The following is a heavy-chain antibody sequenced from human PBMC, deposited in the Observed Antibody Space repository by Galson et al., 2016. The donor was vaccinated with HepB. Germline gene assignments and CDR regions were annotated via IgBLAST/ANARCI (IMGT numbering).Heavy chain of an antibody. J-gene: IGHJ6*02. CDR1: GFTFSAYA. D-gene: IGHD6-6*01. Sequence: SLRLSCAASGFTFSAYAIHWVRQAPGKGLEWVAVISYDGNKKYYAASVNGRFTIARDNSENTLYLQMHSLRAEDTAVYYCARQYSSSSFYYGMDVWGQGTTVTVSS. CDR3: ARQYSSSSFYYGMDV. V-gene: IGHV3-30-3*01. CDR2: ISYDGNKK.